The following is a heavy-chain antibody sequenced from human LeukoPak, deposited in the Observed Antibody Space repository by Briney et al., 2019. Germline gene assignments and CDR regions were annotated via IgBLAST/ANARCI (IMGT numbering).Heavy chain of an antibody. Sequence: SETLSLTCAVSGGSISSGTYSWSWIRQPPGKGLEWIGYIYYSGGTYYNPSLKSRVTISVDTSKNQFSLKLSSVTAADTAVYYCARTIAVAGTWDYYYYMDVWGKGTTVTVSS. CDR3: ARTIAVAGTWDYYYYMDV. J-gene: IGHJ6*03. CDR2: IYYSGGT. V-gene: IGHV4-30-4*07. D-gene: IGHD6-19*01. CDR1: GGSISSGTYS.